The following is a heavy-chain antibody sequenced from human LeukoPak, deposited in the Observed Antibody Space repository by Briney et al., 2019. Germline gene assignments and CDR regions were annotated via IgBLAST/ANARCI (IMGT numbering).Heavy chain of an antibody. CDR1: GHTFTGYY. V-gene: IGHV1-2*02. J-gene: IGHJ4*02. D-gene: IGHD3-22*01. Sequence: ASVKVSCKASGHTFTGYYMHWVRQAPGQGLEWMGWINPNSGGTNYAQKFQGRVTMTRDTSISTAYMELSRLRSDDTAVYYCARDEVDYYDSSGYSPDYWGQGTLVTVSS. CDR2: INPNSGGT. CDR3: ARDEVDYYDSSGYSPDY.